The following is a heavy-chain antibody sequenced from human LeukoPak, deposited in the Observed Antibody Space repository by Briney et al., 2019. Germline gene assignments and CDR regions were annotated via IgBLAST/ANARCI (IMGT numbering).Heavy chain of an antibody. D-gene: IGHD3-22*01. CDR3: ASATYYYDSSGYYHGTFDY. V-gene: IGHV4-59*11. Sequence: SETLSLTCTVSGGSINSHYWSWIRQPPGKGLEWIGNIYYSGGTNYNPSLKSRVTILVDTSKNQFSLKLSSVTAADTAVYYCASATYYYDSSGYYHGTFDYWGQGTLVTVSS. CDR1: GGSINSHY. CDR2: IYYSGGT. J-gene: IGHJ4*02.